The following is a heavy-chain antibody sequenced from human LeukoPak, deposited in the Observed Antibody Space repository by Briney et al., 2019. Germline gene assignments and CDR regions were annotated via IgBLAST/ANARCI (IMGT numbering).Heavy chain of an antibody. D-gene: IGHD6-13*01. CDR3: ARMYSSSWSLDY. V-gene: IGHV4-59*08. Sequence: SETLSLTCTVSGGSISSYYWSWIRQPPGKGLEWIGYIYYSGSTNYNPSLKSRVTISVDTSKNQFSLKRSSVTAADTAVYYCARMYSSSWSLDYWGQGTLVTVSS. J-gene: IGHJ4*02. CDR2: IYYSGST. CDR1: GGSISSYY.